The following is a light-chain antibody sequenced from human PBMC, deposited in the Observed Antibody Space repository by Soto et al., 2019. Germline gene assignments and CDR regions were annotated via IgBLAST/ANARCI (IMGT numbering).Light chain of an antibody. CDR3: CSYAGSRGLV. J-gene: IGLJ2*01. CDR1: SSDVGSYNL. Sequence: QSALTQPASVSGSPGQSITISCTGTSSDVGSYNLVSWYQQHPGKAPKLMIYEGSKRPSGVSNRFSGSKSGNTASLTISGLHAEDEAYYYCCSYAGSRGLVFGGGTKLTVL. V-gene: IGLV2-23*01. CDR2: EGS.